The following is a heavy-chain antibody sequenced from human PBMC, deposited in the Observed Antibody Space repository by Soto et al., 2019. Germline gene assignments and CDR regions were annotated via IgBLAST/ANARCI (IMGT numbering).Heavy chain of an antibody. CDR3: AIRGYSGYGAPLGYCSGGSCKEGLG. V-gene: IGHV3-21*01. CDR2: ISSSSSYI. Sequence: EVQLVESGGGLVKPGGSLRLSCAASGFTFSSYSMNWVRQAPGKGLEWVSSISSSSSYIYYADSVKGRFTISRDNAKNSLYLQMNSLRAEDTAVYYCAIRGYSGYGAPLGYCSGGSCKEGLGWGQGTLVTVSS. J-gene: IGHJ4*02. D-gene: IGHD2-15*01. CDR1: GFTFSSYS.